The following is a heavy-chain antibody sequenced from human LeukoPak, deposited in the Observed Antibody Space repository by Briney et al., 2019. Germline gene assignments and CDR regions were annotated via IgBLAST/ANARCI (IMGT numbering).Heavy chain of an antibody. V-gene: IGHV3-23*01. J-gene: IGHJ4*02. CDR1: GFTFSSYA. CDR2: ISGSGGST. Sequence: GGSLRLSCAASGFTFSSYAMSWVRQAPGKGLEWVSAISGSGGSTYYADSVKGRFTISRDNSKNTLYLQMNSLRAEDTAVYYCAKGGVDSSGYYYYFDYWGQGTLVTVSS. CDR3: AKGGVDSSGYYYYFDY. D-gene: IGHD3-22*01.